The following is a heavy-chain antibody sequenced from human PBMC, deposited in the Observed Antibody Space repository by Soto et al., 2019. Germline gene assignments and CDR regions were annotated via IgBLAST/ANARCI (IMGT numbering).Heavy chain of an antibody. D-gene: IGHD3-22*01. Sequence: GALRLSCAASGFTFSIYAMIWVRQAPGKGLEWVSAISGTGISTYYADSVKGRFTISRDNSRNTLFLQMNSLRAEDTAVYYCARDYYKYYDSSGYYRSPAYWGQGTLVTVSS. CDR2: ISGTGIST. CDR1: GFTFSIYA. V-gene: IGHV3-23*01. CDR3: ARDYYKYYDSSGYYRSPAY. J-gene: IGHJ4*02.